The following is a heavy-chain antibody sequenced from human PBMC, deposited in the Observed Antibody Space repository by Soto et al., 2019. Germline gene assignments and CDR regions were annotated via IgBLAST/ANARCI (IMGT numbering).Heavy chain of an antibody. CDR2: IYYSGST. Sequence: SETLSLTCTVSGGSISSYYWSWIRQPPGKGLEWIGYIYYSGSTNYNPSLKSRVTISVDTSKNQFSLKLSSVTAADTAVYYCARGYDFWSGYVYYYYGMDVWGQWTTVTVSS. CDR1: GGSISSYY. CDR3: ARGYDFWSGYVYYYYGMDV. J-gene: IGHJ6*02. D-gene: IGHD3-3*01. V-gene: IGHV4-59*01.